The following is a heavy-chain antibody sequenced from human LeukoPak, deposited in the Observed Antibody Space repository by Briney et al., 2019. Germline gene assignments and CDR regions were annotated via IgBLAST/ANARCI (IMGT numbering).Heavy chain of an antibody. CDR1: GFTFSSYA. D-gene: IGHD2-2*01. V-gene: IGHV3-23*01. Sequence: GGSLRLSCAASGFTFSSYAMSWVRQAPGKGLEWVSAISGSGGSTYYADSVKGRFTISRDNSKNTLYLQMSSLRAEDTAVYYCAKHIVVVPAAKVTYAFDIWGQGTMVTVSS. J-gene: IGHJ3*02. CDR3: AKHIVVVPAAKVTYAFDI. CDR2: ISGSGGST.